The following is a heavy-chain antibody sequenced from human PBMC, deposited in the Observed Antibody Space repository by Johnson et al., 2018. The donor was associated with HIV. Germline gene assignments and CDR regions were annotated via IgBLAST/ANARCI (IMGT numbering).Heavy chain of an antibody. Sequence: QVQLVESGGGVVQPGRSLRLSCAASGFTFSSYAMHWVRQAPGQGLEWVAVISYAGSNKYYADSVQGRFTISRDNSKHTLYLQMNSLRAEETAVYYCARTRHYYEAFDIWGQGTMVTVSS. CDR3: ARTRHYYEAFDI. J-gene: IGHJ3*02. CDR1: GFTFSSYA. CDR2: ISYAGSNK. D-gene: IGHD3-10*01. V-gene: IGHV3-30-3*01.